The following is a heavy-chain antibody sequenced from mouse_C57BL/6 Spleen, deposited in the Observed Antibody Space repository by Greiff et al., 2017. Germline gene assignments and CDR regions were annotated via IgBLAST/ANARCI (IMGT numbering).Heavy chain of an antibody. D-gene: IGHD2-5*01. V-gene: IGHV5-17*01. CDR2: ISSGSSTI. CDR1: GFTFSDYG. CDR3: ARGYSKGFAY. J-gene: IGHJ3*01. Sequence: EVKLMESGGGLVKPGGSLKLSCAASGFTFSDYGMHWVRQAPEKGLEWVAYISSGSSTIYYADTVKGRFTISRDNAKNTLFLQMTSLRSEDTAMYYCARGYSKGFAYWGQGTLVTVSA.